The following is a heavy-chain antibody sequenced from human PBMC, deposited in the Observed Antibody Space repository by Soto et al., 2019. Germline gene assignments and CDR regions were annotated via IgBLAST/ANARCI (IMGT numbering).Heavy chain of an antibody. CDR3: AREGKDAFDI. CDR1: GFTFSSYG. V-gene: IGHV3-33*01. Sequence: QVQLVESGGGVVQPGRSLRLSCAASGFTFSSYGMHWVRQAPGKGLEWVAVIWYDGSNKYYADSVKGRFTTSRDNSKNTLYLQMNSLRAEDTAVYYCAREGKDAFDIWGQGTMVTVSS. J-gene: IGHJ3*02. CDR2: IWYDGSNK.